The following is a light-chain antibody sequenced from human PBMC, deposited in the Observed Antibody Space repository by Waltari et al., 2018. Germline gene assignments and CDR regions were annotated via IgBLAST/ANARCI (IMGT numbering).Light chain of an antibody. V-gene: IGLV1-44*01. CDR2: SNT. CDR1: TSHLGSTT. CDR3: AAWDYSLNYV. J-gene: IGLJ1*01. Sequence: QSVLTQPPSASGTPGQRVTISCSGSTSHLGSTTVNWYQQFPGTPPTLLNYSNTQRPSGVPDRFSASKSGTSASLAISGLYYEDEADYYCAAWDYSLNYVFGSGTKVTVL.